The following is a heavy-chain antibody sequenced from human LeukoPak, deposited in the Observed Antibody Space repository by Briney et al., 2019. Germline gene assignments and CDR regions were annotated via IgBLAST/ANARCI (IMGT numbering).Heavy chain of an antibody. D-gene: IGHD3-22*01. J-gene: IGHJ4*02. CDR2: IIPIFGTA. CDR1: GGTFSSYA. Sequence: SVKVSCKASGGTFSSYAISWVRQAPRQGLEWMGGIIPIFGTANYAQKFQGRVTMTRNTSISTAYMELSSLRSEDTAVYYCARGGGYYYDSSGSHFDYWGQGTLVTVSS. CDR3: ARGGGYYYDSSGSHFDY. V-gene: IGHV1-69*05.